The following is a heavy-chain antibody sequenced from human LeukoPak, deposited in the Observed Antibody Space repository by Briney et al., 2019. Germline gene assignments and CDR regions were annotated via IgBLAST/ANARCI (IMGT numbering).Heavy chain of an antibody. CDR2: IYSGGST. D-gene: IGHD3-16*01. CDR3: AKDFRGVSPFDY. V-gene: IGHV3-53*01. CDR1: GFTFSSNY. Sequence: GGSLRLSCAVSGFTFSSNYMNWVRQAPGKGLEWVSVIYSGGSTFYADSVKGRFTISRDISRNTVHLQMNSLRAEDTAVYYCAKDFRGVSPFDYWGQGTLVTVSS. J-gene: IGHJ4*02.